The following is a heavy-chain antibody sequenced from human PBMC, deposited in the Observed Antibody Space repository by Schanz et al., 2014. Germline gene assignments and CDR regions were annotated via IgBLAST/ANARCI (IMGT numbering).Heavy chain of an antibody. CDR1: GGTFNSYT. D-gene: IGHD4-17*01. Sequence: QVQLVQSGAEVKKPGSSMKVSCKASGGTFNSYTINWVRQAPGQGLEWMGRIIPILGIANYAQKFQGRVTITADRATSTAYMELSSLRAEDTAVYYCARGYGDYATDFWGQGTLVTVAS. CDR2: IIPILGIA. CDR3: ARGYGDYATDF. J-gene: IGHJ4*02. V-gene: IGHV1-69*02.